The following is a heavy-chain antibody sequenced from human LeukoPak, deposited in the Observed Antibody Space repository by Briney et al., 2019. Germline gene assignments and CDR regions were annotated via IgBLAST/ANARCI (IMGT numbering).Heavy chain of an antibody. CDR2: INHSGST. D-gene: IGHD3-16*02. CDR1: GGSFSGYY. Sequence: PSETLSLTCAVYGGSFSGYYWSWIRQPPGKGLEWIGEINHSGSTNYNPSLKSRATISVDTSKNQFSLKLSSVTAADTAVYYCARARDYIWGSYRYKVPFDYWGQGTLVTVSS. CDR3: ARARDYIWGSYRYKVPFDY. J-gene: IGHJ4*02. V-gene: IGHV4-34*01.